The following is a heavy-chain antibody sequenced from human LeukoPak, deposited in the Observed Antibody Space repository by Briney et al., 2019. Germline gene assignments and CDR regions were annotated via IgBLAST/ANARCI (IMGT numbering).Heavy chain of an antibody. Sequence: SETLSLTCTVSGASISYSGYFWGWTRQPPGKGLEWIGSVYYLGKTYYNPSLETRVTMSVDMSKNQFSLELTSVTAADTAVYYCARDHMAVTSFDQWGQGTLVTVSS. CDR1: GASISYSGYF. CDR2: VYYLGKT. V-gene: IGHV4-39*07. J-gene: IGHJ4*02. D-gene: IGHD5-24*01. CDR3: ARDHMAVTSFDQ.